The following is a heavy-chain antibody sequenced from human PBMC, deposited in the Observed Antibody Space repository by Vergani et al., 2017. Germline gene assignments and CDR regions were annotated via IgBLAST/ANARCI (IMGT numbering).Heavy chain of an antibody. CDR1: GFTFSSYA. D-gene: IGHD2-2*01. V-gene: IGHV3-23*01. J-gene: IGHJ4*02. CDR3: AKDPXLYCSSTSCYYFDY. CDR2: ISGSGGST. Sequence: EVQLLESGGGLVQPGGSLRLSCAASGFTFSSYAMSWVRQAPGKGLEWVSAISGSGGSTYYADSVKGRFTISRDNSKNTLYLQMNSLRAEDTAVYYCAKDPXLYCSSTSCYYFDYWGQGTLVTVSS.